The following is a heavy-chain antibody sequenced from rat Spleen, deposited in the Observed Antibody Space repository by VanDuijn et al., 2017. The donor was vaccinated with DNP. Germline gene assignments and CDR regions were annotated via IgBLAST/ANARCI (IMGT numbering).Heavy chain of an antibody. Sequence: EVQLVESGGGLVQPGRSLKVSCAASGFTFSDYNMAWVCQAPKKGLEWVATISYDGSRTYYRDSVKGRFTISRDNAKSTLYLQMDSLKSEDTATYYCATHLDYWGQGVLVTVSS. CDR2: ISYDGSRT. D-gene: IGHD3-1*01. CDR3: ATHLDY. J-gene: IGHJ2*01. V-gene: IGHV5-7*01. CDR1: GFTFSDYN.